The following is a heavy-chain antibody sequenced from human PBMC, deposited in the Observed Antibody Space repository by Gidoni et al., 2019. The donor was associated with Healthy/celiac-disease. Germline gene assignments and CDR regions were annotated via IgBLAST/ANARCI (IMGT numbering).Heavy chain of an antibody. J-gene: IGHJ6*02. Sequence: EVQLVQSGAEVKKPGESLKISCKGSGYSFTSYWIGWVRQMPGKGLEWMGIIYPGDSDTRYSPSFQGQVTISVDKSISTAYLQWRSLKASDTAMYYCARHLAVPGGKAPYGMDVWGQGTTVTVSS. CDR3: ARHLAVPGGKAPYGMDV. CDR2: IYPGDSDT. D-gene: IGHD2-2*01. V-gene: IGHV5-51*01. CDR1: GYSFTSYW.